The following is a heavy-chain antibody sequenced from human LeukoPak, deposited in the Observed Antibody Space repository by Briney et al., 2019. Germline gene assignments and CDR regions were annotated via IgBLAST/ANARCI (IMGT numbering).Heavy chain of an antibody. V-gene: IGHV4-59*05. CDR3: ARLGAYGDYRAAPFDY. CDR1: GFTFSSYSMN. CDR2: IYYSGST. D-gene: IGHD4-17*01. J-gene: IGHJ4*02. Sequence: PGGSLRLSCAASGFTFSSYSMNWVRQAPGKGLEWIGSIYYSGSTYYNPSLKSRVTISVDTSKSQFSLKLSSVTAAETAVYYCARLGAYGDYRAAPFDYWGQGTLVTVSS.